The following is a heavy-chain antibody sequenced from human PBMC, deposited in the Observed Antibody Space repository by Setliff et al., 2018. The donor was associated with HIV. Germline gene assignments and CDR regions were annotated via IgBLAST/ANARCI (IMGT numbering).Heavy chain of an antibody. CDR2: INHAGRT. CDR3: ARCSGRFGAVTWFDP. J-gene: IGHJ5*02. D-gene: IGHD3-10*02. Sequence: PSETLSLTCAVYGGSFSDDYWSWIRQPPGRGMEWIGEINHAGRTNYNPSPKSRVIMAVDASKSQISLNLTSVTAADTAVYYCARCSGRFGAVTWFDPWGHGMLVTVSS. V-gene: IGHV4-34*01. CDR1: GGSFSDDY.